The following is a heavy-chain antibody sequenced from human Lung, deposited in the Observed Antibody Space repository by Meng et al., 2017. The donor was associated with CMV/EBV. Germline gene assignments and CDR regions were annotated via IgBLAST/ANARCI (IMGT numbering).Heavy chain of an antibody. D-gene: IGHD3-16*01. CDR2: INPDSGGT. J-gene: IGHJ3*01. Sequence: SXXVSXXASGYTFSVHYIHWMRQAPGQGLEWMGWINPDSGGTRYSQTFQYRVTMTRDTSINTAYMELSRLRSDDTAVYYCSRGAPFFRDAFDLWGLGTMVTVSS. CDR1: GYTFSVHY. CDR3: SRGAPFFRDAFDL. V-gene: IGHV1-2*02.